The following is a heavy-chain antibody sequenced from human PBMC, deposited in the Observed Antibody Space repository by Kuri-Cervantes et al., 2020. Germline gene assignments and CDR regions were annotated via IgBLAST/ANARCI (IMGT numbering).Heavy chain of an antibody. J-gene: IGHJ4*02. Sequence: GGSLRLSCAASGFTFSNAWMSWVRQAPGKGLEWVGRIKSKTDGGTTDYAAPVKGRFTISRDDSKSTVYLQLNSLGTDDTAVYFCATAVLNTFGWYNYFDYWGQGTLVTVSS. CDR1: GFTFSNAW. CDR3: ATAVLNTFGWYNYFDY. D-gene: IGHD6-19*01. V-gene: IGHV3-15*01. CDR2: IKSKTDGGTT.